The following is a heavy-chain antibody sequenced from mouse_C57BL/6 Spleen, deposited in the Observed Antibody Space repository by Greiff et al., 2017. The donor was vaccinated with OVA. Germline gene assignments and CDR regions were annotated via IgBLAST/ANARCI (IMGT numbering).Heavy chain of an antibody. Sequence: EVMLVESGGGLVKPGGSLKLSCAASGFTFSDYGMHWVRQAPEKGLEWVAYISSGSSTIYYADTVKGRFTISRDNAKNTLFLQMTSLRSEDTAMYYCARPENEYDGAWFAYWGQGTLVTVSA. CDR2: ISSGSSTI. D-gene: IGHD2-4*01. J-gene: IGHJ3*01. CDR3: ARPENEYDGAWFAY. V-gene: IGHV5-17*01. CDR1: GFTFSDYG.